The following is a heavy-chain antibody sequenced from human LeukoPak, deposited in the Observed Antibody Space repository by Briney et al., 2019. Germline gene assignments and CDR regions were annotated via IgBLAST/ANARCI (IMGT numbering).Heavy chain of an antibody. CDR1: GYTFTGYY. Sequence: GASVKVSCKASGYTFTGYYMHWVRQAPGQGLEWMGWINPNSGGTSYAQKFQGWVTMTRDTSISTAYMELSRLRSDDTAVYYCARGRLAVAGALDAFDIWGQGTMVTVSS. J-gene: IGHJ3*02. CDR3: ARGRLAVAGALDAFDI. D-gene: IGHD6-19*01. CDR2: INPNSGGT. V-gene: IGHV1-2*04.